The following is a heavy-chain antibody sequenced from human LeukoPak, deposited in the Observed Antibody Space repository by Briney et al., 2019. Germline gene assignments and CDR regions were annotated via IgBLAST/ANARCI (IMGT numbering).Heavy chain of an antibody. CDR2: IWHDGSHK. Sequence: GGSLRLSCAASGFAFNTYAMHWVRQAPGKGLEWVTLIWHDGSHKFYIDSVRGRFTISRDNSKNTVYLQMNGLRAEDTAVYYCARAPSSSWYEGYFDLWGRGTLVTVSS. V-gene: IGHV3-33*01. CDR3: ARAPSSSWYEGYFDL. J-gene: IGHJ2*01. CDR1: GFAFNTYA. D-gene: IGHD6-13*01.